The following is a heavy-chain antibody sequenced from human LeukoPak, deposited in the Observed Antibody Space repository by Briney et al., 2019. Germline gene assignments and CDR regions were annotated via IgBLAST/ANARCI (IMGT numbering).Heavy chain of an antibody. CDR2: ISYDGSNK. CDR1: GFTFDDYG. CDR3: ARDLYCSSTSCFKQGYYFHY. V-gene: IGHV3-30*03. J-gene: IGHJ4*02. D-gene: IGHD2-2*01. Sequence: GGSLRLSCAASGFTFDDYGMSWVRQAPGKGLEWVAVISYDGSNKYYADSVKGRFTISRDNSKNTLYLQMNSLRAEDTAVYYCARDLYCSSTSCFKQGYYFHYWGQGTLVTVSS.